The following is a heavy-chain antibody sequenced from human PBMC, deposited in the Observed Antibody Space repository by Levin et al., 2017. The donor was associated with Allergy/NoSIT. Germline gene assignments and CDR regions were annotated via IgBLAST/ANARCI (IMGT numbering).Heavy chain of an antibody. V-gene: IGHV3-48*03. J-gene: IGHJ4*02. CDR2: ISSTGSTI. CDR1: GFTFSSYE. D-gene: IGHD3-3*01. CDR3: ARQLGNFWSGYNYFDY. Sequence: PRASVKVSCAASGFTFSSYEMNWVRRAPGKGLEWVSYISSTGSTIYSADSVKGRFTISRDNAKNSLYLHMNSLRAEDTAVYYCARQLGNFWSGYNYFDYWGQGTLVTVSS.